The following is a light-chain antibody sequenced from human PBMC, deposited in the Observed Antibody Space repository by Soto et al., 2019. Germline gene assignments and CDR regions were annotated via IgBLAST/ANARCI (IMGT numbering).Light chain of an antibody. CDR2: DAS. Sequence: EIVLTQSPATLSLSPGERATLSCRASQSVSSYFAWYQQKPGQAPRLLIYDASNRATGIPARFSGSGSGTDFTLTISSLAPEDVEVYYCQQRSNWPLTFGGGTKVEIK. CDR1: QSVSSY. CDR3: QQRSNWPLT. J-gene: IGKJ4*01. V-gene: IGKV3-11*01.